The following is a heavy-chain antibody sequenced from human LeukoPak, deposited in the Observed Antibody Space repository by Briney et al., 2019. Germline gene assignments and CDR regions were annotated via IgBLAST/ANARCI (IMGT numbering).Heavy chain of an antibody. CDR3: ARDLCYYDSSGYYLWGFDI. CDR2: IYTSGST. D-gene: IGHD3-22*01. Sequence: SETLSLTCTVSGGSISSGSYYWSWIRQPAGTGLEWIGRIYTSGSTNYNPSLKSRVTISVDTSKNQFSLKLSSVTAADTAVYYCARDLCYYDSSGYYLWGFDIWGQGTMVTVSS. J-gene: IGHJ3*02. V-gene: IGHV4-61*02. CDR1: GGSISSGSYY.